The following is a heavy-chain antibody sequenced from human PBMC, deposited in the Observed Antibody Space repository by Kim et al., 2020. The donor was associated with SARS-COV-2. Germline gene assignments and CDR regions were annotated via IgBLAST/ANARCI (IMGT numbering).Heavy chain of an antibody. CDR1: GFTFSEYW. CDR3: ASGLTPGQY. V-gene: IGHV3-74*01. D-gene: IGHD2-15*01. Sequence: GGSLRLSCAASGFTFSEYWMHWVRQAPGKGLVWVSRIIPDGRSTSYADSVKGRFTISRDNAKNTLYLQMNSLRAEDTAVYYCASGLTPGQYWGQGPLVTV. J-gene: IGHJ4*02. CDR2: IIPDGRST.